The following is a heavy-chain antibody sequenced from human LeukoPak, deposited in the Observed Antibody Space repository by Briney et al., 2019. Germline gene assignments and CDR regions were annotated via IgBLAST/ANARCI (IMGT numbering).Heavy chain of an antibody. CDR3: ARVRYYDSSGYYYDFLLDY. D-gene: IGHD3-22*01. CDR2: INHSGST. CDR1: GGSFSGYY. J-gene: IGHJ4*02. Sequence: PSETLSLTCAVYGGSFSGYYWSWIRQPPGKGLEWIGEINHSGSTNYNPSLKSRVTISVDTSKNQFSLKLSSVTAADTAVYYCARVRYYDSSGYYYDFLLDYWGQGTLVTVSS. V-gene: IGHV4-34*01.